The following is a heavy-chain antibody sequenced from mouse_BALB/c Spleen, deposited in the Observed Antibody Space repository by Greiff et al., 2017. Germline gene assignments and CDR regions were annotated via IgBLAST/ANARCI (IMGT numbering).Heavy chain of an antibody. CDR1: GFSLTSYG. V-gene: IGHV2-2*02. CDR3: ARMITYYFDY. D-gene: IGHD2-4*01. J-gene: IGHJ2*01. CDR2: IWSGGST. Sequence: QVHVKQSGPGLVQPSQSLSITCTVSGFSLTSYGVHWVRQSPGKGLEWLGVIWSGGSTDYNAAFISRLSISKDNSKSQVFFKMNSLQANDTAIYYCARMITYYFDYWGQGTTLTVSS.